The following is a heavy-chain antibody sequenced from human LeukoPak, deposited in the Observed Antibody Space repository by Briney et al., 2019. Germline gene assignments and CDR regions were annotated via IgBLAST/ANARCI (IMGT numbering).Heavy chain of an antibody. CDR2: INPSSGGT. CDR3: ARGRWDETLDYDFWSRGPEYYYMDV. J-gene: IGHJ6*03. CDR1: GYTFTGYY. V-gene: IGHV1-2*02. Sequence: GASVKVSCKASGYTFTGYYMHWVRQAPGQGLEWLGWINPSSGGTNYAQKFQGRVTITRNTSISTAYMEVSSLRSEDTAVYYCARGRWDETLDYDFWSRGPEYYYMDVWGKGTTVTVSS. D-gene: IGHD3-3*01.